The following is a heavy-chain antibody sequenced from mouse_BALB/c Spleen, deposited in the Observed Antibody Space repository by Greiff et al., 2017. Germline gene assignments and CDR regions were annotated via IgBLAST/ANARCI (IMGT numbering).Heavy chain of an antibody. CDR2: INPGSGGT. D-gene: IGHD2-1*01. J-gene: IGHJ2*01. Sequence: QVHVKQSGAELVRPGTSVKVSCKASGYAFTNYLIEWVKQRPGQGLEWIGVINPGSGGTNYNEKFKGKATLTADKSSSTAYMQLSSLTSDDSAVYFCARYGNYDYFDYWGQGTTLTVSS. V-gene: IGHV1-54*01. CDR1: GYAFTNYL. CDR3: ARYGNYDYFDY.